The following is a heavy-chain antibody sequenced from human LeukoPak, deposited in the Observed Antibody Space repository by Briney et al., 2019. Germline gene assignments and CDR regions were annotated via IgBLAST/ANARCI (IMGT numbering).Heavy chain of an antibody. J-gene: IGHJ3*02. V-gene: IGHV1-46*02. CDR3: ASAGSGSYYNVRAFDI. D-gene: IGHD3-10*01. Sequence: ASVKVSCKASGYTFNSNYMHWVRQAPGRGLEWMGIINPSGGSTNYAQKFQGRVTMTRDTSTSTVYMELSSLRSEDTAVYYCASAGSGSYYNVRAFDIWGQGTMVTVSS. CDR2: INPSGGST. CDR1: GYTFNSNY.